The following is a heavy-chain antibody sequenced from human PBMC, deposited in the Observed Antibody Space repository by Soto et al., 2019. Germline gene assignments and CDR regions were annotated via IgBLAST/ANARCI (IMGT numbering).Heavy chain of an antibody. J-gene: IGHJ4*02. Sequence: ASVKVSCKASGYTFTSYGISWVRQAPGQGLEWMGWISAYNGNTNYAQKLQGRVTMTTDTSTSTAYMELRSLRSDDTAVYYCARARRFGFGELPRFDDWGQGTLVTVSS. CDR2: ISAYNGNT. D-gene: IGHD3-10*01. V-gene: IGHV1-18*01. CDR1: GYTFTSYG. CDR3: ARARRFGFGELPRFDD.